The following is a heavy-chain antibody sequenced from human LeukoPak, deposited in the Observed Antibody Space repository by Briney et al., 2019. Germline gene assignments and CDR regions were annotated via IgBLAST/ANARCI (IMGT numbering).Heavy chain of an antibody. Sequence: GGSLRLSCAASGFTFSDYYMSWIRQAPGKGLERVSYISSSGSTIYYADSVKGRFTISRDNAKNSLYLQMNSLRAEDTAVYYCARDFEVGYSYGHPIDYWGQGTLVTVSS. J-gene: IGHJ4*02. CDR1: GFTFSDYY. D-gene: IGHD5-18*01. CDR2: ISSSGSTI. V-gene: IGHV3-11*01. CDR3: ARDFEVGYSYGHPIDY.